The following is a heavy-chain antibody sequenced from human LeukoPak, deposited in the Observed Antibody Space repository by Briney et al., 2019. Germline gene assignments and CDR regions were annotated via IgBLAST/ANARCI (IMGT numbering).Heavy chain of an antibody. J-gene: IGHJ4*02. Sequence: SETLSLTCAVYGGSFSGYYWNWIRQPPGKGLEWIGEINHSRNTNYNPSLKSRVTISVDTSKNQFPLKLSSVTAADTAVYYCASTSSGYCTNGICSYFDYWGQGTLVTVSS. CDR2: INHSRNT. CDR3: ASTSSGYCTNGICSYFDY. V-gene: IGHV4-34*01. D-gene: IGHD2-8*01. CDR1: GGSFSGYY.